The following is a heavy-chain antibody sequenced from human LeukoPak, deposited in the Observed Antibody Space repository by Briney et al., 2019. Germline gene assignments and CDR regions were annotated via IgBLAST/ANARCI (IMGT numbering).Heavy chain of an antibody. CDR3: ARVKRYTHAFDI. J-gene: IGHJ3*02. CDR1: GGSFSGYY. CDR2: INHSGST. Sequence: SETLSLTCAVYGGSFSGYYWSWIRQPPGKGLEGIGEINHSGSTNYNPSLKSRVTISVDTSKNQFSLKLSSVTAADTAVYYCARVKRYTHAFDIWGQGTMVTVSS. D-gene: IGHD2-2*02. V-gene: IGHV4-34*01.